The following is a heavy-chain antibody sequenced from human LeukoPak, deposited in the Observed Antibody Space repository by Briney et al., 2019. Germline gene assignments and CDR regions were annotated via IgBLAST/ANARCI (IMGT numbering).Heavy chain of an antibody. CDR3: ARGGVNPVDH. CDR1: GFPFNSFW. D-gene: IGHD1-14*01. Sequence: GGSLRLSCAASGFPFNSFWVHWVRQAPGKGLVWVSDMNEYSTTIRYADSVKGRFTISRDNAKSILYLQMNNLRAEDTAMYFCARGGVNPVDHWGQGTLVTVSS. J-gene: IGHJ4*02. V-gene: IGHV3-74*01. CDR2: MNEYSTTI.